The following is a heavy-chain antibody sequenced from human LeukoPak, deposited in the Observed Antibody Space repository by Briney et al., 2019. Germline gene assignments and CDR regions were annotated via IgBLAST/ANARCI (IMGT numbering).Heavy chain of an antibody. D-gene: IGHD3-3*01. J-gene: IGHJ6*03. Sequence: SVKVSCKASGGTFSSYAISWVRQAPGQGLEWMGGIIPIFGTANYAQKFQGRVTIAANESTSTAYMELSSLRSEDTAVYYCARCSDFWSGSKGYYYFMDVWGKGTTVTVSS. CDR3: ARCSDFWSGSKGYYYFMDV. V-gene: IGHV1-69*13. CDR2: IIPIFGTA. CDR1: GGTFSSYA.